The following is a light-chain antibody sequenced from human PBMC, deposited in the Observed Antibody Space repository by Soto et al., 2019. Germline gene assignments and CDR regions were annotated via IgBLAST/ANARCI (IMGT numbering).Light chain of an antibody. Sequence: DIQMIQSPSSVYASVGDRVTVACRSSQAIAGWLAWYQQKPGKAPRLLIYGTSTLQSGVPSRFSGSGSGTDFTLTINRLQPEDFATYYSQQAYSVPRAFGSGT. V-gene: IGKV1D-12*01. J-gene: IGKJ3*01. CDR2: GTS. CDR3: QQAYSVPRA. CDR1: QAIAGW.